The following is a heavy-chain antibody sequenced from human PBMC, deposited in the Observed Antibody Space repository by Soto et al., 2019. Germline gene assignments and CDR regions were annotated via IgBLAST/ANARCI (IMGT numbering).Heavy chain of an antibody. V-gene: IGHV3-48*02. J-gene: IGHJ6*02. CDR3: ASPTLSTYYDCWSGYYRAPYGMDV. CDR1: GFTFSSYS. CDR2: ISSSSSTI. D-gene: IGHD3-3*01. Sequence: WGSLRLSCAASGFTFSSYSMNWVRQAPGKGLEWVSYISSSSSTIYYGDSVKGRFTISRDNAKNSLYLQMNSLRDEDTAVYYCASPTLSTYYDCWSGYYRAPYGMDVWGQGTTVTVSS.